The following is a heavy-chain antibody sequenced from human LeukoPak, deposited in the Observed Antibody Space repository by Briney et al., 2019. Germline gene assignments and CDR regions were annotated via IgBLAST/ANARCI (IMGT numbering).Heavy chain of an antibody. CDR2: IYYSGST. Sequence: SETLSLTCTVSGGSISSSSYYWGWIRQPPGKGLEWIGSIYYSGSTYYNPSLKSRVTISVDTSKNQFSLKLSSVTAADTAVYYCARDPGYGSGKLDYWGQGTLVTVSS. V-gene: IGHV4-39*07. CDR1: GGSISSSSYY. CDR3: ARDPGYGSGKLDY. J-gene: IGHJ4*02. D-gene: IGHD3-10*01.